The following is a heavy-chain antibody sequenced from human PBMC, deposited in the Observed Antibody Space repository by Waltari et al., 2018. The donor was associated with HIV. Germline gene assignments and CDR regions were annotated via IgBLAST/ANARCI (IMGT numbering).Heavy chain of an antibody. CDR2: FYHSGST. J-gene: IGHJ3*02. CDR3: ARDGSGSSSGAFDI. V-gene: IGHV4-38-2*02. CDR1: GSSIRRGSY. D-gene: IGHD3-10*01. Sequence: QVQLQESGPGLVKPSETLYLTCAVSGSSIRRGSYWGWIRQPPGKGLEWLGSFYHSGSTFYNPSLKSRVTISVDTSKNQFSLKLSSVTAADTAVYYCARDGSGSSSGAFDIWGQGTMVTVSS.